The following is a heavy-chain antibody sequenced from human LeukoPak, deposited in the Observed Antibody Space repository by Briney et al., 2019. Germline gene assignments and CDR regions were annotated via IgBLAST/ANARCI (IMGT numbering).Heavy chain of an antibody. Sequence: SETLSLTCVVSGGSISGYHWSWIRQPPGKGLEWIGYIYYKGITNYSPSLKSRVTISLDTSKSQFSLNLRSATAADTAVYYCARLVAVTGTVDYFDPWGQGAVVTVSS. J-gene: IGHJ5*02. CDR3: ARLVAVTGTVDYFDP. D-gene: IGHD2-21*02. V-gene: IGHV4-59*08. CDR1: GGSISGYH. CDR2: IYYKGIT.